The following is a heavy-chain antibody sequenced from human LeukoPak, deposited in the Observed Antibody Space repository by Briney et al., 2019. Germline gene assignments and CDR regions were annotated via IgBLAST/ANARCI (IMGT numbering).Heavy chain of an antibody. V-gene: IGHV3-9*01. CDR1: GFTFDTYA. J-gene: IGHJ4*02. D-gene: IGHD5-24*01. CDR2: ISWNSGSI. CDR3: TSAVEMATIGDY. Sequence: PGGSLRLSCAASGFTFDTYAMHWVRQAPGKGLEWVSGISWNSGSIVYADSVKGRFTISRDKAEKTLYLQMNSLRAEDTAVYFWTSAVEMATIGDYWGQGTLVTVSS.